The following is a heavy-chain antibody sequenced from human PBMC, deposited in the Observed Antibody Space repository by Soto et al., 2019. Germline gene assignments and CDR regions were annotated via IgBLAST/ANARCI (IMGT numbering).Heavy chain of an antibody. CDR2: ISYDGSNK. J-gene: IGHJ6*02. Sequence: QVQLVESGGGVVQPGRSLRLSCAASGFTFSSYGMHWVRQAPGKGLEWVAVISYDGSNKYYADSVKGRFIISRDNSKNTLYLQMNSLRAEDTAVYYCAKDLKVTIFAGSGYGMDVWGQGTTVTVSS. V-gene: IGHV3-30*18. D-gene: IGHD3-3*01. CDR3: AKDLKVTIFAGSGYGMDV. CDR1: GFTFSSYG.